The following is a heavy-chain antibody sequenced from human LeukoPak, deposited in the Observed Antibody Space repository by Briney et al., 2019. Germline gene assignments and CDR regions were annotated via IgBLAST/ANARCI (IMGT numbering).Heavy chain of an antibody. D-gene: IGHD2-21*01. J-gene: IGHJ6*02. CDR2: INHSGST. V-gene: IGHV4-34*01. CDR1: GGSFSGYY. CDR3: ARIPPDMDV. Sequence: SETLSLTCAVYGGSFSGYYWSWIRQPPGKGLEWIGEINHSGSTNYNPSLKSRVTISVDTSKKQISLKLRSVTAADTAVYYCARIPPDMDVWGQGTTVVVSS.